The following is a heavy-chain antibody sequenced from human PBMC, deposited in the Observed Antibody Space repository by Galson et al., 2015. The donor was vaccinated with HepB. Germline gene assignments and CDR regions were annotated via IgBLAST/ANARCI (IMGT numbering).Heavy chain of an antibody. J-gene: IGHJ3*02. Sequence: SVKVSCKASGYTLSTYSITWVRQAPGQGLEWMGWITVHNGNTNFAQNVQGRVTMTTDTSTNTAFMELRSLRSDDTAVYYCARVELYDSSGYNGLGGFDIWGQGTMVTVSS. CDR3: ARVELYDSSGYNGLGGFDI. CDR1: GYTLSTYS. CDR2: ITVHNGNT. V-gene: IGHV1-18*04. D-gene: IGHD3-22*01.